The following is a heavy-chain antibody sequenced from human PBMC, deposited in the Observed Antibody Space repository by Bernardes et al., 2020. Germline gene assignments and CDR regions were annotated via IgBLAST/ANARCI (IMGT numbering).Heavy chain of an antibody. CDR1: GGSVSTTKYH. CDR3: ARDGGVCSGWDSIDY. V-gene: IGHV4-61*01. D-gene: IGHD6-19*01. J-gene: IGHJ4*02. CDR2: VNYSGTT. Sequence: SETLSLTCSVSGGSVSTTKYHWSWIRKSPGTGLEWIAYVNYSGTTRYNPALRSRVTISLDTSNNQVSLKLTSVTPADTAMYYCARDGGVCSGWDSIDYWGQGTQVTVAS.